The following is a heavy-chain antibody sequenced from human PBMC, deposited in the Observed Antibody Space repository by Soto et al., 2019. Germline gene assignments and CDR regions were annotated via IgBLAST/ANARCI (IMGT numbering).Heavy chain of an antibody. CDR3: AKDWGAYCSGDGCYWIDY. CDR2: ISYDESNK. J-gene: IGHJ4*02. CDR1: GFTFSNYG. Sequence: QVQLVESGGGVVQPGRSLKLSCAASGFTFSNYGMHWVRQAPGKGLEWVAVISYDESNKYYADSVKGRFTISRDSSKNTLYLQMNSLRAEDTAVYYCAKDWGAYCSGDGCYWIDYWGQGTLVTVSS. V-gene: IGHV3-30*18. D-gene: IGHD2-15*01.